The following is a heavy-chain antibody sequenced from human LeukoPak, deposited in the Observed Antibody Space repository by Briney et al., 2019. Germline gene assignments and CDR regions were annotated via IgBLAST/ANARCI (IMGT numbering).Heavy chain of an antibody. CDR3: ARALGWGYWYFDL. J-gene: IGHJ2*01. CDR1: GFTFSSYW. V-gene: IGHV3-7*01. CDR2: IKQDGSEK. D-gene: IGHD3-16*01. Sequence: GGSLRLSCAASGFTFSSYWMSWVRQAPGKGLEWVANIKQDGSEKYYVDSVKGRFTISRDNAKDSLYLQMNSLRAEDTAVYYCARALGWGYWYFDLWGRGTLVTVSS.